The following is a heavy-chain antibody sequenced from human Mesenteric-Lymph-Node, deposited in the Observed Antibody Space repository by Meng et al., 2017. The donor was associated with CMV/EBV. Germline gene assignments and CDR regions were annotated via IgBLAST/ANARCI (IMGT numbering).Heavy chain of an antibody. CDR2: IRADGSDK. Sequence: GGSLRLSCAASGFTFSKHGMHWARQAPGKGLEWVAYIRADGSDKYFADSVKGRFTMSRDNSKNTVDLQMFTLRAEDSALYYCVRDFNWGFDYWGQGTLVTVSS. CDR3: VRDFNWGFDY. V-gene: IGHV3-30*02. CDR1: GFTFSKHG. D-gene: IGHD7-27*01. J-gene: IGHJ4*02.